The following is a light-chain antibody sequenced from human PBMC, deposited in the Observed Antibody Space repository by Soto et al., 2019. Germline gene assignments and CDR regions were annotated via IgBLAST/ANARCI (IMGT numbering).Light chain of an antibody. CDR1: SSDVGGYNY. V-gene: IGLV2-14*03. CDR2: DVR. CDR3: SSYTSSSTVI. Sequence: QSALTQPASVSGSTGKSITISCTGTSSDVGGYNYIYWYQQHPGKAPKFIIYDVRNRPSGVSNRFSGSRSGNTASLTISGLQAEDEADYYCSSYTSSSTVIFGGGTKLTVL. J-gene: IGLJ2*01.